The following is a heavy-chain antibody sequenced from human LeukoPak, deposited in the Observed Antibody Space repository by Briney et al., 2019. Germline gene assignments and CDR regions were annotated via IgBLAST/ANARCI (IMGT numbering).Heavy chain of an antibody. J-gene: IGHJ4*02. CDR2: IVGSGADT. D-gene: IGHD2-15*01. CDR1: GFTFSTYD. Sequence: PGGSLRLSCAASGFTFSTYDMNWVRHTPGKGLEWVSSIVGSGADTYYAGSVKGRITISRDKSKNTLYLQMHSLSAYATALYDCAKGALGSLSGARYYQFDGWGQGTLVTVSS. V-gene: IGHV3-23*01. CDR3: AKGALGSLSGARYYQFDG.